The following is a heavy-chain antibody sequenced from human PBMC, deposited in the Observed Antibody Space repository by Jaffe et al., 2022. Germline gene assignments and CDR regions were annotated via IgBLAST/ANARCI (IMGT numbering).Heavy chain of an antibody. V-gene: IGHV4-34*01. CDR2: INHSGST. Sequence: QVQLQQWGAGLLKPSETLSLTCAVYGGSFSGYYWSWIRQPPGKGLEWIGEINHSGSTNYNPSLKSRVTISVDTSKNQFSLKLSSVTAADTAVYYCARNPPASSSGYYDAFDIWGQGTMVTVSS. J-gene: IGHJ3*02. CDR3: ARNPPASSSGYYDAFDI. CDR1: GGSFSGYY. D-gene: IGHD3-22*01.